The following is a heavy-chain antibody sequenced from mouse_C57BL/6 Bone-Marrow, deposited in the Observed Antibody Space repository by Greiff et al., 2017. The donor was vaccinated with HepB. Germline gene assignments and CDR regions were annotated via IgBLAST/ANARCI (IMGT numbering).Heavy chain of an antibody. CDR3: ARREIYYGNYFFDY. J-gene: IGHJ2*01. D-gene: IGHD2-1*01. V-gene: IGHV1-55*01. CDR1: GYTFTSYW. Sequence: QVQLQQPGAELVKPGASVKMSCKASGYTFTSYWITWVKQRPGQGLEWIGDIYPGSGSTNYNEKFKSKDTLTVDTSSSTAYMQLSSLTSEDSAVYYGARREIYYGNYFFDYWGQGTTLTVSS. CDR2: IYPGSGST.